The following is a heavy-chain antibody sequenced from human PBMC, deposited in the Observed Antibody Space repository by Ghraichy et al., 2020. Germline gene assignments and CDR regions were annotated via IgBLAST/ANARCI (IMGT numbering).Heavy chain of an antibody. CDR1: GFTVSSNY. CDR3: AKAFVPAAGDVFDI. V-gene: IGHV3-66*01. CDR2: IYSGGST. Sequence: GGSLRLSCAASGFTVSSNYMTWVRQAPGKGLVWVSLIYSGGSTYYVDSVRGSFTISKDNSKNKLYIQMNSQRVDDTAIYYCAKAFVPAAGDVFDIWGQGTMVTVSS. J-gene: IGHJ3*02. D-gene: IGHD6-13*01.